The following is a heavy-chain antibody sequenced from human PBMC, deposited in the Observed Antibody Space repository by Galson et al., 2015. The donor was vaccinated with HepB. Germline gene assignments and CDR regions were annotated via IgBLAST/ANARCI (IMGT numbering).Heavy chain of an antibody. V-gene: IGHV3-48*02. D-gene: IGHD6-19*01. CDR3: ARGDGLYSSGWSNYFDY. CDR1: GFTFSSYS. Sequence: SLRLSCAASGFTFSSYSMNWVRQAPGKGLEWVSYISSSSSTIYYADSVKGRFTISRDNAKNSLYLQMNSLRDEDTAVYYCARGDGLYSSGWSNYFDYWGQGTLVTVSS. CDR2: ISSSSSTI. J-gene: IGHJ4*02.